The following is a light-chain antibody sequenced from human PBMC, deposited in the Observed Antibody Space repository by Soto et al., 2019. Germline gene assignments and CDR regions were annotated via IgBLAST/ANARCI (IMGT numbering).Light chain of an antibody. J-gene: IGLJ1*01. V-gene: IGLV2-14*01. CDR1: SNDDGAYNY. CDR2: EVS. CDR3: SSYTTSITYV. Sequence: QSALTQPASVSGSPGQSITISCTGTSNDDGAYNYVSWYQQHLGKAPKLMIYEVSNRPSGISNRFSGSKSGNTASLTISGLQAEDEADYYCSSYTTSITYVFGTGTKLTVL.